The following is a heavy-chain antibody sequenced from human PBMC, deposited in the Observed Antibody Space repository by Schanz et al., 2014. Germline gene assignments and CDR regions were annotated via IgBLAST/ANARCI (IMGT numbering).Heavy chain of an antibody. CDR3: VRDSFFAFDY. J-gene: IGHJ4*02. Sequence: EVQLVESGGGVVRPGGSLRLSCAASGFTFENYALTWVRQVPGKGLEWVSTIGTSGGTNYAESVKGRFTISRDNFKNTLFLQMNSLRVEDSAIYYCVRDSFFAFDYWGQGTLVTVSS. CDR2: IGTSGGT. CDR1: GFTFENYA. V-gene: IGHV3-23*04. D-gene: IGHD3-3*01.